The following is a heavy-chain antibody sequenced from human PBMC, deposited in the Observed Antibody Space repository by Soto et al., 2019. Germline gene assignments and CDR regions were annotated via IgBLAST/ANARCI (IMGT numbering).Heavy chain of an antibody. V-gene: IGHV3-11*05. Sequence: QVQLVESGGILIKPGGYLRLSCAASGFTFSDYFMTWIRQAPGKGLQWVSYISSSGSANYADAVKCRFTNSRDNAKNSLYLQMNNLRVEDTAVYYCARDRATTVVTSPYYWGPGTLVTVSS. CDR3: ARDRATTVVTSPYY. CDR2: ISSSGSA. CDR1: GFTFSDYF. D-gene: IGHD4-17*01. J-gene: IGHJ4*02.